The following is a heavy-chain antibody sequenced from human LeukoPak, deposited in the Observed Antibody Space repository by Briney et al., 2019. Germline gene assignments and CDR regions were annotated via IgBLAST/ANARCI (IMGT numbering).Heavy chain of an antibody. V-gene: IGHV4-59*01. CDR1: GGSISNYY. CDR3: ARDRYSSGWYRGSDWFDP. D-gene: IGHD6-19*01. Sequence: SETLSLTCTVSGGSISNYYWSCIRQPPGEGLECIGHIYYSVSTNYNPSLKSRITISVDTSKNQFSLKLTSVTAADTAVYYCARDRYSSGWYRGSDWFDPWGQGTLVTVSS. CDR2: IYYSVST. J-gene: IGHJ5*02.